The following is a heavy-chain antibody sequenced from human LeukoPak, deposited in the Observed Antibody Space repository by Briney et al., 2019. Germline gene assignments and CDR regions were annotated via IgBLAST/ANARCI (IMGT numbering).Heavy chain of an antibody. J-gene: IGHJ4*02. CDR1: GFTFSGYG. CDR2: IGYDGSNK. Sequence: GGSLRLSCAASGFTFSGYGMHWVRQAPGKGLEWLAVIGYDGSNKYYADSVKGRFNISRDNSKNTLYLQMNSLRVEDTAVYYCARDSASTPLDYWGQGTLVTVSS. V-gene: IGHV3-33*01. D-gene: IGHD1-26*01. CDR3: ARDSASTPLDY.